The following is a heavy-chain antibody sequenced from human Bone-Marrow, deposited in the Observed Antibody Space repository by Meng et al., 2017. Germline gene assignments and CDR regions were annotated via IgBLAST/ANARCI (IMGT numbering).Heavy chain of an antibody. J-gene: IGHJ4*02. Sequence: GESLKISCAASGFTVSSNYMSWVRQAPGKGLEWVSVIYSGGSTYYADSVKGRFTISRHNSKNTLYLQMNSLRAEDTAVYYFASGSGVFDYWGQGTLVTVSS. V-gene: IGHV3-53*04. CDR3: ASGSGVFDY. D-gene: IGHD1-26*01. CDR1: GFTVSSNY. CDR2: IYSGGST.